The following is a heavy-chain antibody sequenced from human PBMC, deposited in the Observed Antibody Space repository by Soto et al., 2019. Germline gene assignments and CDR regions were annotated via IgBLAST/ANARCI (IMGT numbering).Heavy chain of an antibody. CDR2: ISYDGSNK. CDR3: AKGSRSSRPYYFDY. J-gene: IGHJ4*02. V-gene: IGHV3-30-3*01. D-gene: IGHD2-2*01. Sequence: QPGGSLRLSCAASGFTFSSYAMHWVRQAPGKGLEWVAVISYDGSNKYYADSVKGRFTISRDNSKNTLYLQMNSLRAEDTAVYYCAKGSRSSRPYYFDYWGQGTPVTVSS. CDR1: GFTFSSYA.